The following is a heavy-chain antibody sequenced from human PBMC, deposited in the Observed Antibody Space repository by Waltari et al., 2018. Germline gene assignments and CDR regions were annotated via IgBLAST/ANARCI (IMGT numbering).Heavy chain of an antibody. V-gene: IGHV4-59*01. D-gene: IGHD3-10*01. Sequence: QVQLQESGPGLVKPSETLSLTCTVSGGSISSYYWSWIRQPPGKGLEWIGFIYYRWSNNYNPSLKSRVTISVDTSKNQFSLKLSSVTAADTAVYYCARGYGSGDYYYYGMDVWGQGTTVTISS. CDR3: ARGYGSGDYYYYGMDV. J-gene: IGHJ6*02. CDR2: IYYRWSN. CDR1: GGSISSYY.